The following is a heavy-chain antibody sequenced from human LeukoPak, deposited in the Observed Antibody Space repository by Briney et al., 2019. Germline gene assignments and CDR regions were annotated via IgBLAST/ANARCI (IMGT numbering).Heavy chain of an antibody. J-gene: IGHJ3*02. CDR2: ISSSGSTM. Sequence: PGGSLRLSCAASGFTFSSFEMNWVRQAPGKGLEWVSYISSSGSTMYYADSVKGRFTISRDNAKNSLYLQMNSLRAEDTAVYYCARARLTDYVWGRRTFDIWGQGTMVTISS. D-gene: IGHD3-16*01. CDR3: ARARLTDYVWGRRTFDI. CDR1: GFTFSSFE. V-gene: IGHV3-48*03.